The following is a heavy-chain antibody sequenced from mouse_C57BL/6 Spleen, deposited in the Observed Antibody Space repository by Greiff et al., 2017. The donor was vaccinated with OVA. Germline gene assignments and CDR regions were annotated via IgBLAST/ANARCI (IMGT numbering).Heavy chain of an antibody. CDR1: GYTFTTYP. V-gene: IGHV1-47*01. Sequence: QVQLQQSGAELVKPGASVKMSCKASGYTFTTYPIEWMKQNHGKSLEWIGNFHPYNDDTKYNEKFKGKATLTVEKSSSTVYLELSRLTSDDSAVYYCARGLYDYDEGFYAMDYWGQGTSVTVSS. CDR2: FHPYNDDT. D-gene: IGHD2-4*01. CDR3: ARGLYDYDEGFYAMDY. J-gene: IGHJ4*01.